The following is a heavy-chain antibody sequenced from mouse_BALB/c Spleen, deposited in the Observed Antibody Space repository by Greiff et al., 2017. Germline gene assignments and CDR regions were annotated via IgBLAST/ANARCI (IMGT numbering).Heavy chain of an antibody. D-gene: IGHD4-1*01. J-gene: IGHJ2*01. CDR3: ARIGLGRRYFDY. V-gene: IGHV1S135*01. Sequence: VQLQQSGPELMKPGASVKISCKASGYSFTSYYMHWVKQSHGKSLEWIGYIDPFNGGTSYNQKFQGKATLTVDKSSSTAYMHLSSLTSEDSAVYYCARIGLGRRYFDYWGQGTTLTVSS. CDR2: IDPFNGGT. CDR1: GYSFTSYY.